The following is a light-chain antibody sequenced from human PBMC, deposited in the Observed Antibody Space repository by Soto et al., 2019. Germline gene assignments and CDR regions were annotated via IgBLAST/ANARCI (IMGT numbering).Light chain of an antibody. CDR1: QSLLHSNGYNY. CDR2: RAS. V-gene: IGKV2-28*01. J-gene: IGKJ5*01. CDR3: QQYNNWPIT. Sequence: DIVMTQSPLSLPVTPGEPASISCRSSQSLLHSNGYNYLDWYQQKPGQAPRLLIYRASTRATDIPARFSGSGSGTDFTLTISSLQSEDFAIYYCQQYNNWPITFGQGTRLEIK.